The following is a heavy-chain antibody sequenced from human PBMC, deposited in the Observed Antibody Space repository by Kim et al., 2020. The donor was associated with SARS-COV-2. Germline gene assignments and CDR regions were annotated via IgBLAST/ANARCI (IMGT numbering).Heavy chain of an antibody. CDR3: ARAWIQPNMDV. Sequence: TNYNPSLKSRVTISVDTSKNQFSLKLSSVTAADTAVYYCARAWIQPNMDVWGQGTTVTVSS. D-gene: IGHD5-18*01. J-gene: IGHJ6*02. CDR2: T. V-gene: IGHV4-59*01.